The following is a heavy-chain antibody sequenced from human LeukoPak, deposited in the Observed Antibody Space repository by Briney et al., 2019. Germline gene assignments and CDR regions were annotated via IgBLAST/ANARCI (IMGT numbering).Heavy chain of an antibody. D-gene: IGHD4-17*01. CDR2: INHSGST. J-gene: IGHJ4*02. CDR3: AARSRDYGPSPFDY. V-gene: IGHV4-34*08. Sequence: GSLRLSCTASGFTFGDYAMSWIRQAPGKGLEWIGEINHSGSTNYNPSLKSRVTISVDTSKNQFSLKLSSVTAADTAVYYCAARSRDYGPSPFDYWGQGTLVTVSS. CDR1: GFTFGDYA.